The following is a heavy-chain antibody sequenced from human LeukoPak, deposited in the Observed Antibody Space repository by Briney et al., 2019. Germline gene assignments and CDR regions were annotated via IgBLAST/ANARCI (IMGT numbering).Heavy chain of an antibody. J-gene: IGHJ3*02. CDR3: ARDSASCRGCAFDI. CDR1: EFTFTNFW. Sequence: GGSLRLSCAASEFTFTNFWMSWVRQAPGKGLEWVANTNRDGSEKYYVDSVKGRVTISRDNAMNFLYLQLNSLRVDDTAVYYCARDSASCRGCAFDIWGQGTVVTASS. D-gene: IGHD2-2*01. CDR2: TNRDGSEK. V-gene: IGHV3-7*01.